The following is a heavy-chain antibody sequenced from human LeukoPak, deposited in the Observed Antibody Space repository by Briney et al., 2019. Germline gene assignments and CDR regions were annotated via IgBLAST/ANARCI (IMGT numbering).Heavy chain of an antibody. CDR2: INPNSGGT. J-gene: IGHJ2*01. V-gene: IGHV1-2*02. D-gene: IGHD3-22*01. CDR1: GYTFTGYY. CDR3: ATCSRGGYGRNNWYFDL. Sequence: ASVKVSCKASGYTFTGYYMHWVRQAPGQGLEWMGWINPNSGGTNYAQKFQGRVTMTRDTSISTAYMELSRLRSDDTAVYYCATCSRGGYGRNNWYFDLWGRGTLVTVSS.